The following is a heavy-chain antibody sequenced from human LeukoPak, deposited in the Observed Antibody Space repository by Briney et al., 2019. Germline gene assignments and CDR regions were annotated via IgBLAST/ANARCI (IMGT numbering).Heavy chain of an antibody. J-gene: IGHJ4*02. CDR1: GFTFSSYA. CDR2: ISYDGSNK. V-gene: IGHV3-30-3*01. D-gene: IGHD3-22*01. Sequence: GGSLRLSCAASGFTFSSYAMHWVRQAPGKGLEWVAVISYDGSNKYYADSVKGRFTISRDNSKNTLYLQMNSLRAEDTAVYYCATRKDSYYYDSSGWSFDYWGQGTLVTVSS. CDR3: ATRKDSYYYDSSGWSFDY.